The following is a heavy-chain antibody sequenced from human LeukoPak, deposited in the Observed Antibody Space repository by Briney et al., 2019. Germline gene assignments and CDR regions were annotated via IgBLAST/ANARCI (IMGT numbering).Heavy chain of an antibody. J-gene: IGHJ4*02. D-gene: IGHD2-2*02. Sequence: GGSLRLSCVASGFTFRSYAMSWVRQAPGKGLEWVSGISGSGGNTYYGGSGKGRFTTSKDNSKNTVYLQMNSLRADDTAVYYCAKDLKAIVVSAAIRGYFDYWGQGTLVTVSS. CDR2: ISGSGGNT. V-gene: IGHV3-23*01. CDR3: AKDLKAIVVSAAIRGYFDY. CDR1: GFTFRSYA.